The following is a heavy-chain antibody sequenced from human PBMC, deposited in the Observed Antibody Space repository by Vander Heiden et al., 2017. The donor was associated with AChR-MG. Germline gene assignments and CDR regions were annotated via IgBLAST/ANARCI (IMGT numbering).Heavy chain of an antibody. CDR1: GYTLTELS. CDR3: ATAQLIIAAASKYFDL. J-gene: IGHJ2*01. D-gene: IGHD6-13*01. V-gene: IGHV1-24*01. CDR2: FDPEDGET. Sequence: QVQLVQSGAEVKKPGPSVKVSCKVSGYTLTELSMHWVRQAPGKGLEWRGGFDPEDGETIYAQKFQGRVTMTEDTSTDTAYMELSSLRSEDTAVYYCATAQLIIAAASKYFDLWGRGTLVTVSS.